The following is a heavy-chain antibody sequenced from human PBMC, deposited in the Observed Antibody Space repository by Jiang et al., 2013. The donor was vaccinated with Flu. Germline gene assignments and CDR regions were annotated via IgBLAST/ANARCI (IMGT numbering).Heavy chain of an antibody. D-gene: IGHD5-18*01. CDR3: AKALTYGYRRGFFQY. Sequence: QLVESGGGLVQPGGSLKLSCVASGFTFSGSGIHWVRQASGKGLEWVGRIRSKTSNYATAYAASVKDRFTLSRDNSKNTVSLQMNSLRAEDTAIYFCAKALTYGYRRGFFQYWGQGAQVTVSS. CDR1: GFTFSGSG. CDR2: IRSKTSNYAT. J-gene: IGHJ4*02. V-gene: IGHV3-73*02.